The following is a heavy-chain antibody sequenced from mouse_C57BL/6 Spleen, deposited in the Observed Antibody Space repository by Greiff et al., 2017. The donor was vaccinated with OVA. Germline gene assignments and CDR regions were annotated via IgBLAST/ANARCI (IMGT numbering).Heavy chain of an antibody. D-gene: IGHD1-2*01. V-gene: IGHV5-9-1*02. J-gene: IGHJ2*01. CDR3: TRDYYGIFDY. Sequence: EVKVEESGEGLVKPGGSLKLSCAASGFTFSSYAMSWVRQTPEKRLEWVAYISSGGDYIYYADTVKGRFTISRDNARNTLYLQMSSLKSEDTAMYYCTRDYYGIFDYWGQGTTLTVSS. CDR1: GFTFSSYA. CDR2: ISSGGDYI.